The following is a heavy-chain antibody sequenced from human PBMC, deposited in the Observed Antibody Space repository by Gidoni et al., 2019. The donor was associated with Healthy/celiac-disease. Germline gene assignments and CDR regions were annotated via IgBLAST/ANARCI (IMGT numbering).Heavy chain of an antibody. CDR1: GYTFTSYD. D-gene: IGHD6-13*01. Sequence: QVQLVQSGAEVQKPGASVKVSCKASGYTFTSYDIHWVRQATGKGLEWMGWMNPNSGNTGYAQKFQGRVTMTRNTSISTAYMELSSLRSEDTAVYYCARGIAAAGSDAFDIWGQGTMVTVSS. J-gene: IGHJ3*02. V-gene: IGHV1-8*01. CDR3: ARGIAAAGSDAFDI. CDR2: MNPNSGNT.